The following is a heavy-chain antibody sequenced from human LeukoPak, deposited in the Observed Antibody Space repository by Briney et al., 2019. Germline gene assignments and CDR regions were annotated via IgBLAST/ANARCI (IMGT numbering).Heavy chain of an antibody. Sequence: GESLKISCKGSGYSFTSYWIGWVRQMPGKGLEWMGIIYPGDSDTRYSPSFQGQVTISADKSSSTAYLQWSSLKASDTAMYYCARHAWAALGGYDFWSGYLAPFDPWGQGTLVTVSS. D-gene: IGHD3-3*01. CDR3: ARHAWAALGGYDFWSGYLAPFDP. CDR2: IYPGDSDT. CDR1: GYSFTSYW. V-gene: IGHV5-51*01. J-gene: IGHJ5*02.